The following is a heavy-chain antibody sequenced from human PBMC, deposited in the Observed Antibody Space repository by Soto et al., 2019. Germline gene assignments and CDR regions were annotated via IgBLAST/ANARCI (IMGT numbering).Heavy chain of an antibody. Sequence: ETLSLTCTVSGGSISSSSYYWGWIRQPPGKGLEWIGSIYYSGSTYYNPSLKSRVTISVDTSKNQFSLKLSSVTAADTAVYYCARHSPAISISDHWGQGTLVTVSS. CDR3: ARHSPAISISDH. V-gene: IGHV4-39*01. CDR2: IYYSGST. CDR1: GGSISSSSYY. D-gene: IGHD3-3*01. J-gene: IGHJ4*02.